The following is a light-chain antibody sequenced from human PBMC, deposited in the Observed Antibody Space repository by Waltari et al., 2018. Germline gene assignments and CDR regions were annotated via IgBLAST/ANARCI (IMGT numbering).Light chain of an antibody. CDR3: QQYYSTPYT. CDR1: QYVSTY. CDR2: DAS. Sequence: EIVLTQSPATLSLSPGERATLPCRASQYVSTYLAWYQQKPGQAPRLLIYDASNRATGIPARFSGSGSGTDFTLTISSLQAEDVALYYCQQYYSTPYTFGQGTKLEIK. V-gene: IGKV3-11*01. J-gene: IGKJ2*01.